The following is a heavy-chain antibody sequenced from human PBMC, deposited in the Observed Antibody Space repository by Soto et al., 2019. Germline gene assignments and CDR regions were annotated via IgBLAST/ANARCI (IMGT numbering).Heavy chain of an antibody. CDR3: TTYDYIGGNYRYRWAY. Sequence: EVQLVESGGGLVKPGGSLRLSCAASGFPFSNAWMSWVRQAPGEGLEWVARIKSETDGGTTDYGAPVEGRFTISRDDSKNTLDRQMNNLKTEDTAVYYCTTYDYIGGNYRYRWAYWGQGTLVTVSS. CDR1: GFPFSNAW. D-gene: IGHD3-16*02. V-gene: IGHV3-15*01. J-gene: IGHJ4*02. CDR2: IKSETDGGTT.